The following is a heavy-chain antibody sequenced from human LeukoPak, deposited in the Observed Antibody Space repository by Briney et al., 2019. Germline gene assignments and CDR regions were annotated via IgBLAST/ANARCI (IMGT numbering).Heavy chain of an antibody. J-gene: IGHJ5*02. D-gene: IGHD2-2*01. Sequence: SQTLSLTCTVSGDSISRGGYYWSWIRQHPGKGLEWIGYIYYSVSSYYNPSFMSRLTISVDTSKNQFSLKLSSVTAADTAVYYCARGGYCSSTSCPNWFDPWGQGTLVTVSS. V-gene: IGHV4-31*03. CDR1: GDSISRGGYY. CDR2: IYYSVSS. CDR3: ARGGYCSSTSCPNWFDP.